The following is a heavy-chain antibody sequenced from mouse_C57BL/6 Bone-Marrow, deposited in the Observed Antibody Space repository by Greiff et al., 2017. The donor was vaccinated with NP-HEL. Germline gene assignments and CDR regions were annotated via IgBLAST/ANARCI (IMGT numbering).Heavy chain of an antibody. CDR1: GFTFSSYG. D-gene: IGHD1-1*01. CDR3: ARHNYGSSWFAY. Sequence: VQLQQSGGDLVKPGGSLKLSCAASGFTFSSYGMSWVRQTPDKRLEWVATISSGGSYTYYPDSVKGRFNISRDNAKNTLYLQMSSLKSEDTAMYYCARHNYGSSWFAYWGQGTLVTVSA. V-gene: IGHV5-6*01. J-gene: IGHJ3*01. CDR2: ISSGGSYT.